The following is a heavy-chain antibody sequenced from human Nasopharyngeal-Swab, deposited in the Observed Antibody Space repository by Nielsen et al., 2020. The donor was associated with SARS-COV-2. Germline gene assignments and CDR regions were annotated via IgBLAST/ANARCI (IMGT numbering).Heavy chain of an antibody. V-gene: IGHV3-21*01. D-gene: IGHD3-9*01. CDR2: ISSSSSYI. J-gene: IGHJ6*02. CDR3: ARDGWYDILTGYLALYYYYYGMDV. Sequence: PGKGLEWVSSISSSSSYIYYADSVKGRFTISRDNAKNSLYLQMNSLRAEDMAVYYCARDGWYDILTGYLALYYYYYGMDVWGQGTTVTVSS.